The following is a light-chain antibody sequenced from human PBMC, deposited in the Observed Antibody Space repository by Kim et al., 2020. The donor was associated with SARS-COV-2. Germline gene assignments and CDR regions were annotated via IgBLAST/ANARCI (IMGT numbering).Light chain of an antibody. J-gene: IGKJ1*01. CDR2: KAS. Sequence: DIQMTQSPSTLSASVGDRVTITCRASQSISSWLAWYQQKPGKAPKLLIYKASSLESGVPSRFSGSGSGTEFTLTISSLQPDDFATYSCQQYNSSPWTFGQGPRWISN. CDR3: QQYNSSPWT. CDR1: QSISSW. V-gene: IGKV1-5*03.